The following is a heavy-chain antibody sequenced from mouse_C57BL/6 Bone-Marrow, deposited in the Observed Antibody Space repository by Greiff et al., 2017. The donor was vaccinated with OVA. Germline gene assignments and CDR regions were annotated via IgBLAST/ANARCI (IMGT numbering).Heavy chain of an antibody. CDR3: ARAGYGSRGAMDY. Sequence: QVQLQQSGAELARPGASVKLSCKASGYTFTSYGISWVKQRTGQGLEWIGEIYPRSGNTYYNEKFKGKATLTADKSSSTAYMEVRSLTSKDSAVDVCARAGYGSRGAMDYWGQGTSVTVSS. CDR2: IYPRSGNT. D-gene: IGHD1-1*01. V-gene: IGHV1-81*01. J-gene: IGHJ4*01. CDR1: GYTFTSYG.